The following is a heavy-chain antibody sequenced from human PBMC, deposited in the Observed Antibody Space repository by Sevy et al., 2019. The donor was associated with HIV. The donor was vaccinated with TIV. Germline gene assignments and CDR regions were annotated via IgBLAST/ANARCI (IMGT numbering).Heavy chain of an antibody. Sequence: SETLSLTCAVSGYSISSGYYWGWIRQPPGKGLEWIGSIYQSGSTYYNPSLKSRVTISVDTSKNQFSLMLSSVTAADTAVYYSARRYSSSRPATMDVWGKGTTVTVSS. CDR2: IYQSGST. CDR1: GYSISSGYY. CDR3: ARRYSSSRPATMDV. V-gene: IGHV4-38-2*01. D-gene: IGHD6-13*01. J-gene: IGHJ6*04.